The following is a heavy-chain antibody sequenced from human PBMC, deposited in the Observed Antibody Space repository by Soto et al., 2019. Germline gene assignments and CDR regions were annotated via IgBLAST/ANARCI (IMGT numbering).Heavy chain of an antibody. V-gene: IGHV3-7*01. Sequence: GSLRLSCAVSGFTFSNYWMGWVRQAPGKGLEWVSNIKQDGSENYYMDSVKGRFTISRDNAKNSLYLQMNSLRAEDTAVYYCARVGDYVWQTYKSDFWGQGTLVTVSS. J-gene: IGHJ4*02. D-gene: IGHD3-16*01. CDR1: GFTFSNYW. CDR3: ARVGDYVWQTYKSDF. CDR2: IKQDGSEN.